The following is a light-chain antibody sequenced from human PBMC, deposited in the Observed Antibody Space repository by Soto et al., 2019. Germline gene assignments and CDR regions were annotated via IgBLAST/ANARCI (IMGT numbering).Light chain of an antibody. J-gene: IGKJ1*01. CDR1: QSISSW. CDR2: DAS. V-gene: IGKV1-5*01. Sequence: DIQMTQSPSTLSASVGDRATITCRASQSISSWLAWYQQKPGKAPKLLIYDASSLESGVPSRFSGSGSGTEFTLTISSLQPDDFATYYCQQYNSYLRTFGQGTKVDIK. CDR3: QQYNSYLRT.